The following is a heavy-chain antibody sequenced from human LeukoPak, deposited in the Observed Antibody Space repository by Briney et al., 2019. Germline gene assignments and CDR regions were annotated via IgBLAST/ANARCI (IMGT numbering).Heavy chain of an antibody. CDR2: LDDGGDSF. D-gene: IGHD2/OR15-2a*01. Sequence: GGSLRLSCEASGFIFSDFYMTWFRQAPGKGLEWIAYLDDGGDSFWYADSVKGRFTISRDNAKNSVYLQVNSLRADDTAVYYCARRRYSTSSSVYFDYWGQGSLVTVSS. CDR1: GFIFSDFY. V-gene: IGHV3-11*04. CDR3: ARRRYSTSSSVYFDY. J-gene: IGHJ4*02.